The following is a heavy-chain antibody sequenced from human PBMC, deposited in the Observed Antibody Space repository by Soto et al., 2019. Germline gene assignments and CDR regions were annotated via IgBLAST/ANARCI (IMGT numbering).Heavy chain of an antibody. V-gene: IGHV3-21*01. J-gene: IGHJ6*02. CDR1: GFTFSSYS. CDR3: ARDRWGSYYYYGMDV. Sequence: EMQLVESGGGLVKPGGSLRLSCAASGFTFSSYSMNWVRQAPGKGLEWVSSISSSSSYIYYADSVKGRFTISRDNAKNSLYLQMNSLRAEDTAVYYCARDRWGSYYYYGMDVWGQGTTVTVSS. D-gene: IGHD3-16*01. CDR2: ISSSSSYI.